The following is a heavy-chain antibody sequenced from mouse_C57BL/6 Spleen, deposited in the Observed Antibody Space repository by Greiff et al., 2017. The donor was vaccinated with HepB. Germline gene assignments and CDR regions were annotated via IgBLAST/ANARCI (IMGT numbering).Heavy chain of an antibody. Sequence: VQLQQSGAELVRPGASVTLSCKASGYTFTDYEMHWVKQTPVHGLEWIGAIDPETGGTAYNQKFKGKAILTADKSSSTAYMELRSLTSEDSAVYYCTRSFITTVVADYWGQGTTLTVSS. CDR2: IDPETGGT. V-gene: IGHV1-15*01. CDR1: GYTFTDYE. J-gene: IGHJ2*01. D-gene: IGHD1-1*01. CDR3: TRSFITTVVADY.